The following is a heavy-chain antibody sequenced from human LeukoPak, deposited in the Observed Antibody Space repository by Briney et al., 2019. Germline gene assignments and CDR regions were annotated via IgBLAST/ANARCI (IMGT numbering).Heavy chain of an antibody. V-gene: IGHV3-21*01. J-gene: IGHJ4*02. CDR3: ARDRVSGSGSIDY. D-gene: IGHD3-10*01. Sequence: GGSLRLSCAASGFTFSSYSMDWVRQAPGKGLEWVASISSSSTYIYYADSMKGRFTISRDNSKNSLYLQMNRLRVADTAVYYCARDRVSGSGSIDYWGQGTLVTVSS. CDR2: ISSSSTYI. CDR1: GFTFSSYS.